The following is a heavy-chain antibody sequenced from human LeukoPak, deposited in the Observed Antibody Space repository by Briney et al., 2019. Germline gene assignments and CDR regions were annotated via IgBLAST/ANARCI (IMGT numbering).Heavy chain of an antibody. CDR1: GGSFSGYY. V-gene: IGHV4-34*01. D-gene: IGHD6-19*01. J-gene: IGHJ4*02. CDR3: ARGRSSGSGLGY. Sequence: TPSETLSLTCAVYGGSFSGYYWSWIRQPPGKGLECIGEINHSGSTNYNPSLKSRVTISVDTSKNQFSLKLSSVTAADTAVYYCARGRSSGSGLGYWGQGTLVTVSS. CDR2: INHSGST.